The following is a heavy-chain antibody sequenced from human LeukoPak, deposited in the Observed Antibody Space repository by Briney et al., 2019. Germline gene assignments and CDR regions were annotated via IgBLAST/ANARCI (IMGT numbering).Heavy chain of an antibody. V-gene: IGHV3-30-3*01. CDR3: ARDLIGDPPPLGFDY. J-gene: IGHJ4*02. CDR2: ISYDGSNK. CDR1: GFTFSSYA. D-gene: IGHD2-21*02. Sequence: SGGSLRLSCAASGFTFSSYAMHWVRQAPGKGLEWVAVISYDGSNKYYADSVKGRFTISRDNSKNTLYLQMNSLRAEDTAVYYCARDLIGDPPPLGFDYWGQGTLVTVSS.